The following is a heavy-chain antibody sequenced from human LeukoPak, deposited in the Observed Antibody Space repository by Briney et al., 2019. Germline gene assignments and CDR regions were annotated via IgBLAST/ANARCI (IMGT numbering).Heavy chain of an antibody. D-gene: IGHD4-17*01. CDR3: ATRDSGDHPFFDY. J-gene: IGHJ4*02. CDR1: GFTVRRKY. CDR2: IYSGDST. Sequence: GGSLRLSCAASGFTVRRKYMTWVRQAPGKGLEWVPTIYSGDSTKYADSVKGRFTISRDNSKNTLYLQINGLRAEDTAVYYCATRDSGDHPFFDYWGQGALVTVSS. V-gene: IGHV3-53*01.